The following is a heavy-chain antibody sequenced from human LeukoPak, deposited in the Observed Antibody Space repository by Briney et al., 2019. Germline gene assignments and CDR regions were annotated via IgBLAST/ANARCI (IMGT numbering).Heavy chain of an antibody. CDR1: GFTFSSHW. CDR2: IKQDGSEK. Sequence: PGGSLRLSCAASGFTFSSHWMSWVRQAPGKGLEWVSNIKQDGSEKYYVDSVKGRFTISRDNAKNSLYLQMNSLRAEDTAVYYCARDRIWFGELSTVDYWGQGTLVTVPS. CDR3: ARDRIWFGELSTVDY. J-gene: IGHJ4*02. V-gene: IGHV3-7*01. D-gene: IGHD3-10*01.